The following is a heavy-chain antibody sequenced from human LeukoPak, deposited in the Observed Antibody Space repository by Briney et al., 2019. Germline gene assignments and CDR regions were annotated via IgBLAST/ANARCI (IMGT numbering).Heavy chain of an antibody. Sequence: GGSLRLSCAASGFTFSSYAMHWVRQAPGKGLEWVAVISYDGSNKYYADSVKGRFTISRDNSKNTLYLQMNSLRAEDTAVYYCARSSGGSCYSGSGYWGQGTLVTVSS. CDR1: GFTFSSYA. CDR2: ISYDGSNK. D-gene: IGHD2-15*01. CDR3: ARSSGGSCYSGSGY. V-gene: IGHV3-30*04. J-gene: IGHJ4*02.